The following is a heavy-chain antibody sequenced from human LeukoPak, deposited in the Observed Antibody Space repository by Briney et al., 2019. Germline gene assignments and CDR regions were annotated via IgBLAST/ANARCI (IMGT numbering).Heavy chain of an antibody. V-gene: IGHV1-18*01. CDR2: ISAYNGNT. CDR3: ARARRVYCSSTSCYGSAFDI. Sequence: ASVKVSCKASGYTFTSYGISWVRQAPGRGLEWMGWISAYNGNTNYAQKLQGRVTMTTDTSTSTAYMELRSLRSDDTAVYYCARARRVYCSSTSCYGSAFDIWGQGTMVTVSS. J-gene: IGHJ3*02. D-gene: IGHD2-2*01. CDR1: GYTFTSYG.